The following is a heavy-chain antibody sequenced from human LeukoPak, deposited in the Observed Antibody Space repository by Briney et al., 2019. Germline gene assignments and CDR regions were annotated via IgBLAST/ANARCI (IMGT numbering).Heavy chain of an antibody. CDR2: ISSSSRVI. D-gene: IGHD3-22*01. CDR1: GFTFSSYS. CDR3: ARDYDTSGYSFDY. Sequence: GGSPRLSCATSGFTFSSYSMNWVRQAPGKGLEWVSYISSSSRVIYYADSVKGRFTISRDNAKNSLYLQINSLRDEDTAVYYCARDYDTSGYSFDYWGQGTLVTVSS. J-gene: IGHJ4*02. V-gene: IGHV3-48*02.